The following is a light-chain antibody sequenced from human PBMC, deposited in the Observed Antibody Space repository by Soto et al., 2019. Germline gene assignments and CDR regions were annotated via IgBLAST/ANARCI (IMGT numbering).Light chain of an antibody. Sequence: QSALTQPASVSGSPGQSITISCTGNTSDVGGYNYVSWYQHHPGKAPKLMIYEVSNRPSGVSNRFSGSKSGNTASLTISGLQAEDEADYHCSSYTSSSTLLFGGGTKVTVL. CDR2: EVS. J-gene: IGLJ2*01. CDR3: SSYTSSSTLL. V-gene: IGLV2-14*01. CDR1: TSDVGGYNY.